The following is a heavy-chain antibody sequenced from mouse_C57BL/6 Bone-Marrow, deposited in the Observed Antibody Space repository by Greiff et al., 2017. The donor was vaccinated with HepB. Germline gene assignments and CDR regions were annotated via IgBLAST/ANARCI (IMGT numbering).Heavy chain of an antibody. V-gene: IGHV7-3*01. CDR2: ISNKANGYTT. CDR1: GFTFTDYY. D-gene: IGHD2-1*01. Sequence: EVMLVESGGGLVQPGGSLSLSCAASGFTFTDYYMSWVRQPPGKALEWLGFISNKANGYTTEYSASVKGRFTISRDNSQSILYLQMNALRAEDSATYYCARGGYGNYPYWYFDVWGTGTTVTVSS. J-gene: IGHJ1*03. CDR3: ARGGYGNYPYWYFDV.